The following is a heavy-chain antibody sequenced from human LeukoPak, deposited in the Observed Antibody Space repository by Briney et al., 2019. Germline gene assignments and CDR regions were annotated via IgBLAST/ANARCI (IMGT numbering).Heavy chain of an antibody. CDR2: IYYSGST. CDR3: ARELGELQPADY. D-gene: IGHD3-10*01. V-gene: IGHV4-39*07. Sequence: PSETLSLTCTVSGGSISSGSYYWGWIRQPPGKGLEWIGSIYYSGSTYYNPSLKSRVTISVDTSKNQFSLKLSSVTAADTAVYYCARELGELQPADYWGQGTLVTVSS. CDR1: GGSISSGSYY. J-gene: IGHJ4*02.